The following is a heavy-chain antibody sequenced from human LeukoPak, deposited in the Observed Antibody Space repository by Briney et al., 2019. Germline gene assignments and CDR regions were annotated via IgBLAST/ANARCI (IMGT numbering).Heavy chain of an antibody. V-gene: IGHV3-23*01. CDR3: AKSGLNRFDY. D-gene: IGHD2-15*01. Sequence: GGSLRLSCAASGFSFNSYSMTWVRQAPGKGLECVSSISSSGAYIYYTDSVKGRFTISRDNSKNTLYLQMNSLRAEDTAVYYCAKSGLNRFDYWGQGTLVTVSS. CDR1: GFSFNSYS. CDR2: ISSSGAYI. J-gene: IGHJ4*02.